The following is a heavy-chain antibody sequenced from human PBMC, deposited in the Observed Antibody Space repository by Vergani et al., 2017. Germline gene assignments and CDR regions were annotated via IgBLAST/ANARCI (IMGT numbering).Heavy chain of an antibody. Sequence: QVQLQESGPGLVKPSETLSLTCTVSGGSISSYYWSWIRQPPGKGLEWIGYLYYSGSTNYNPSLKSRVTISVDTSKNQFSLKLSSVTAADTAVYYCARAKWNDYGDYVPISGMDVWGQGTTVTVSS. CDR2: LYYSGST. J-gene: IGHJ6*02. CDR3: ARAKWNDYGDYVPISGMDV. D-gene: IGHD4-17*01. CDR1: GGSISSYY. V-gene: IGHV4-59*12.